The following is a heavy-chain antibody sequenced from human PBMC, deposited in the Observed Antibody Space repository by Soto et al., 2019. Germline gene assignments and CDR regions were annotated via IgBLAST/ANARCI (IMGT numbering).Heavy chain of an antibody. CDR3: ARTRSFTVGLYYDGMDV. J-gene: IGHJ6*02. V-gene: IGHV5-51*01. D-gene: IGHD6-6*01. CDR1: GYSFASYW. Sequence: PGESLKISCQGSGYSFASYWIGWVRQMPGKDLEWMGIIYPGDSDTRYSPSFQAQFTISADKSLTTPYLQWTSLKASGTALYYCARTRSFTVGLYYDGMDVWSQRTTVTVSS. CDR2: IYPGDSDT.